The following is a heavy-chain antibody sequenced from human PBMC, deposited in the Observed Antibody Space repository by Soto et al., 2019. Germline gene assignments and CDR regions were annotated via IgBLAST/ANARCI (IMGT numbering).Heavy chain of an antibody. D-gene: IGHD3-10*01. CDR2: IYYSGST. J-gene: IGHJ4*02. V-gene: IGHV4-31*03. CDR3: ARTSGFGEFDLDY. CDR1: GGSISSGGYY. Sequence: QVQLQESGPGLVKPPQTLSLTCTVSGGSISSGGYYWSWIRQHPGKGLEWIGYIYYSGSTYYNPSLKSRVTISVDTSKNQFSRKLSSVTAADTAVYYCARTSGFGEFDLDYWGQGTLVTVSS.